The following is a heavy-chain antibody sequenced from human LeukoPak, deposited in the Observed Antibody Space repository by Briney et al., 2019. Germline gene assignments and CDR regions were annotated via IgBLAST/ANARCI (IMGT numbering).Heavy chain of an antibody. CDR2: INHSGST. D-gene: IGHD5-18*01. CDR1: GGSFSGHY. V-gene: IGHV4-34*01. J-gene: IGHJ6*02. Sequence: NTSETLSLTCAVYGGSFSGHYWSWIRQPPGKGLEWIGEINHSGSTNYNPPLKSRVTISIDTSKNQFSLNLSSVTAADTAVYYCARVLTTMDQGDYYGMDVWGQGTTVTVSS. CDR3: ARVLTTMDQGDYYGMDV.